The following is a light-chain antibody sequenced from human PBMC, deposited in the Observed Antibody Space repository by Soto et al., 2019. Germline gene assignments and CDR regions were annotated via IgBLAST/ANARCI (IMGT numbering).Light chain of an antibody. CDR3: AAWDDSLSGPL. CDR2: RNN. Sequence: QSVLTQPPSASETPGQRVTISCSGSSSNIGSNYVYWYQQLPGTAPKVLIYRNNQRPSGVPDRFSGSKSGTSASLAISGLRSEDEADYYCAAWDDSLSGPLFGTGTKVTVL. J-gene: IGLJ1*01. CDR1: SSNIGSNY. V-gene: IGLV1-47*01.